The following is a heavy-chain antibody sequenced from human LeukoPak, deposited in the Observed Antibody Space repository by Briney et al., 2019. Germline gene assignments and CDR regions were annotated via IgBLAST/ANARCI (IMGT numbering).Heavy chain of an antibody. CDR1: GGSISSSSYY. CDR2: IYYSGST. D-gene: IGHD3-16*01. J-gene: IGHJ4*02. Sequence: PSETLSLTCTVSGGSISSSSYYWGWIRQPPGKGLEWIGSIYYSGSTYYNPSLKSRVTISVDTSKNQFSLKLSSVTAADTAVYYCARVPGWGRYFDHWGQGTLVTVSS. CDR3: ARVPGWGRYFDH. V-gene: IGHV4-39*07.